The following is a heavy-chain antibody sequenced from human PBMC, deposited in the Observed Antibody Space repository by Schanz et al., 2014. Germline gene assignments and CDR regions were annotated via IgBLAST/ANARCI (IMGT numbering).Heavy chain of an antibody. Sequence: QVLLVQSGAEVKQPGASVKVSCKASGYTFTAYFIHWVRQAPGQGLEWMGRIYLSDGSTRYAQKFQGRVTVTRDTSTTTVYMDLSSLISEDTAVYYCAREMLDIVATMDDDAFDIWGQGTMVTVSS. D-gene: IGHD5-12*01. CDR1: GYTFTAYF. CDR2: IYLSDGST. V-gene: IGHV1-46*01. J-gene: IGHJ3*02. CDR3: AREMLDIVATMDDDAFDI.